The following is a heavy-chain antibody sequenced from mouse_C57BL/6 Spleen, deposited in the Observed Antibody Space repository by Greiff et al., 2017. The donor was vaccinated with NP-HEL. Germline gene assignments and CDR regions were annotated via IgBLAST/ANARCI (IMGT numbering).Heavy chain of an antibody. CDR1: GFTFSSYA. J-gene: IGHJ2*01. CDR3: AREGYGSSYPY. CDR2: ISDGGSYT. Sequence: EVMLVESGGGLVKPGGSLKLSCAASGFTFSSYAMSWVRQTPEKRLEWVATISDGGSYTYYPDNVKGRFTISRDNAKNNLYLQMSHLKSEDTAMYYCAREGYGSSYPYWGQGTTLTVSS. V-gene: IGHV5-4*01. D-gene: IGHD1-1*01.